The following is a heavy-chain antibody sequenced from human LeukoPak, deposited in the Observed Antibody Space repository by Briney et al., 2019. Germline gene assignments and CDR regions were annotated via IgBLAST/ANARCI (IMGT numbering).Heavy chain of an antibody. V-gene: IGHV1-46*01. J-gene: IGHJ4*02. CDR3: ARDQRGGWFGELLIYYFDY. CDR2: INPSGGST. D-gene: IGHD3-10*01. Sequence: AASVKVSCKASGYTFTGFYMHWVRQAPGQGLEWMGIINPSGGSTSYAQKFQGRVTMTRDTSTSTVYMELSSLRSEDTAVYYCARDQRGGWFGELLIYYFDYWGQGTLVTVSS. CDR1: GYTFTGFY.